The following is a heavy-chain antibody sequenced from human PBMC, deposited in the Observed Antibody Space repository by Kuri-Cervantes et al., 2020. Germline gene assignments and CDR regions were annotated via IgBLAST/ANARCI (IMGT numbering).Heavy chain of an antibody. V-gene: IGHV3-9*01. CDR1: GFTFDDYA. Sequence: SLKISCAASGFTFDDYAMHWVRQAPGKGLEWVSGISWNSGSIGYADSVKGRFTISRDNAKNSLYLQMNSLRAEDTALYYCARDNGFGGDSDYWGQGTLVTVSS. CDR2: ISWNSGSI. CDR3: ARDNGFGGDSDY. D-gene: IGHD4-17*01. J-gene: IGHJ4*02.